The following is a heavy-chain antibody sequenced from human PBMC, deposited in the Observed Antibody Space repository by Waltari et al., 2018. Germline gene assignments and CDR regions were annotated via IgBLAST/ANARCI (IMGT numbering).Heavy chain of an antibody. CDR1: GGYISSHY. CDR2: IYYSGGT. J-gene: IGHJ6*02. Sequence: QVQLQASGPGLVKPSETLSLTCTVSGGYISSHYWSWIRQPPGKGLEWIGYIYYSGGTNYNPSLKSRVTISVDTSKNQFSLKLSSVTAADTAVYYCARGGNYYYYGMDVWGQGTTVTVSS. D-gene: IGHD3-16*01. CDR3: ARGGNYYYYGMDV. V-gene: IGHV4-59*11.